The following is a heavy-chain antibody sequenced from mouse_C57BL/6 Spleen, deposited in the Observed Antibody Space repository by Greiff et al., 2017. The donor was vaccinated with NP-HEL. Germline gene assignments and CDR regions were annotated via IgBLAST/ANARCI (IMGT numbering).Heavy chain of an antibody. V-gene: IGHV1-42*01. CDR2: INPSTGGT. CDR1: GYSFTGYY. D-gene: IGHD2-5*01. J-gene: IGHJ1*03. CDR3: ATKDNSNPTYWYFDV. Sequence: EVKLQESGPELVKPGASVKISCKASGYSFTGYYMNWVKQSPEKSLEWLGEINPSTGGTTYNQKFKAKATLTVDKSSSKAYMQLKSLTSEDSAVYYCATKDNSNPTYWYFDVWGTGTTVTVSS.